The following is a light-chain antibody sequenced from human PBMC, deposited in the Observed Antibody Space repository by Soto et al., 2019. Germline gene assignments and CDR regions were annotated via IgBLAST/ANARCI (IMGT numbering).Light chain of an antibody. J-gene: IGKJ1*01. CDR1: QTIRSNY. V-gene: IGKV3-20*01. CDR2: GAS. CDR3: QQYAGSPWT. Sequence: ETVLTQSPGTLSLSPGERATLSCRASQTIRSNYLAWYRQTPGQAPRLLIYGASNRDTGIADRFSGSGSGTDFTLIISRLEPEDFALYYCQQYAGSPWTFGQGTKVEIK.